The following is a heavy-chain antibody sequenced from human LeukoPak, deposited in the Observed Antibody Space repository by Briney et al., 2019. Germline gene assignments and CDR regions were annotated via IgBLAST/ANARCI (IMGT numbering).Heavy chain of an antibody. J-gene: IGHJ4*02. D-gene: IGHD4-17*01. Sequence: PSETLSLTCTVSGGSISNYYWSWIRQPPGKGLEWIGYIYYSGSTNYNPSLKSRVTISVDTSKNQFSLKLSSVTAADTAVYYCARVETPVTTTPPFDHWGQGTLVTVSS. CDR3: ARVETPVTTTPPFDH. CDR2: IYYSGST. CDR1: GGSISNYY. V-gene: IGHV4-59*01.